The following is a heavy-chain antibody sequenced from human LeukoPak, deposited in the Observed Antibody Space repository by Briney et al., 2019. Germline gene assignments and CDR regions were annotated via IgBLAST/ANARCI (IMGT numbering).Heavy chain of an antibody. CDR1: GYTFSSYG. J-gene: IGHJ4*02. D-gene: IGHD3-10*01. Sequence: ASVKVSCKASGYTFSSYGISWVRQAPGQGLEWMGWISAYNGITNYAQNVQGRVTMTTDTSTSTAYMELRSLRSDDTAVFYCARVSLSPYGLVSPAPGDYWGQGTLVTVSS. CDR2: ISAYNGIT. CDR3: ARVSLSPYGLVSPAPGDY. V-gene: IGHV1-18*01.